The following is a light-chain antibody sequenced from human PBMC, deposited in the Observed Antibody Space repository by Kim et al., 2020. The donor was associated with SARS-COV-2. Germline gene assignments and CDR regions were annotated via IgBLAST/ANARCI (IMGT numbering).Light chain of an antibody. CDR3: QQYNSAPYS. CDR1: QGISKY. Sequence: DILMTQSPSSLSVSLGDRATLTCRASQGISKYLAWYKQKPGKVPKFLIYAASTLQSGVPSRFSGSGSGTDFTLTISGLQPEDVAAYYCQQYNSAPYSFGQGTKLEI. J-gene: IGKJ2*03. V-gene: IGKV1-27*01. CDR2: AAS.